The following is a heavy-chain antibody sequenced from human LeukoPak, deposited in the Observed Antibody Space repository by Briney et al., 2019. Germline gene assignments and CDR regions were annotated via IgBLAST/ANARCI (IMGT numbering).Heavy chain of an antibody. CDR1: HYSISSNYY. D-gene: IGHD3-22*01. J-gene: IGHJ4*02. Sequence: PSETLSLTCTVSHYSISSNYYWGWIRQPPGKGLEWIGSIYHSRSTYYNPSLKSRVTISVDTSKNQFSLKLTSVTAADTAVYYYARSSGYISYWGQGTLVTVSS. V-gene: IGHV4-38-2*02. CDR3: ARSSGYISY. CDR2: IYHSRST.